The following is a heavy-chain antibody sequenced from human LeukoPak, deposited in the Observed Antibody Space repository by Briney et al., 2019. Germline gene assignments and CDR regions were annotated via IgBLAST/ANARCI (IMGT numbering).Heavy chain of an antibody. CDR3: ARAGMDYYYMDV. D-gene: IGHD5-24*01. Sequence: GGSLRLSCAASGFTFSSYSMNWVRQAPGKGLEWVSYISGSSSTIYYADSVKGRFTISRDNAKNSLYLQMNSLRAEDTAVYYCARAGMDYYYMDVWGKGTTVTVSS. J-gene: IGHJ6*03. V-gene: IGHV3-48*01. CDR1: GFTFSSYS. CDR2: ISGSSSTI.